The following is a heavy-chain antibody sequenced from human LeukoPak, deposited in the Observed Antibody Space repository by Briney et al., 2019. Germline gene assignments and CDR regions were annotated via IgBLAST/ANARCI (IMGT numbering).Heavy chain of an antibody. CDR3: AKDPPSPDPYSNYLFDY. V-gene: IGHV3-30*18. Sequence: GGSLRLSCAASGFTFTSYAMHWVRQAPGKGLEWVAVVSYDGTSKYYADSVTGRFTISRDNSKNTLYLQMNSLRGEDTAVYYCAKDPPSPDPYSNYLFDYWGQGTLVTVSS. CDR2: VSYDGTSK. CDR1: GFTFTSYA. J-gene: IGHJ4*02. D-gene: IGHD4-11*01.